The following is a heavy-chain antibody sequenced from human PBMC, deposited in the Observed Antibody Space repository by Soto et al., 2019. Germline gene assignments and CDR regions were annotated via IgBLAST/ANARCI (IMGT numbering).Heavy chain of an antibody. CDR2: INHSGST. D-gene: IGHD5-12*01. J-gene: IGHJ3*02. CDR1: GGSFSGYY. Sequence: QVQLQQWGAGLLKPSETLSLTCAVYGGSFSGYYWSWIRQPPGKGLEWIGEINHSGSTNYNPSLKSRVTISVDTSKNQFSLKLSSVTAADTAVYYCALEVATIEDAFDIWGQGTTVTVSS. V-gene: IGHV4-34*01. CDR3: ALEVATIEDAFDI.